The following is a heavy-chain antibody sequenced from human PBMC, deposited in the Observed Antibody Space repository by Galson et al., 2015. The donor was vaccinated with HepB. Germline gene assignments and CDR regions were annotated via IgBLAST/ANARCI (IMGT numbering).Heavy chain of an antibody. D-gene: IGHD4-17*01. CDR2: IWYDGSNK. CDR3: VREQYGDDDAFDI. J-gene: IGHJ3*02. V-gene: IGHV3-33*01. CDR1: GFTFSDYG. Sequence: SLRLSCAASGFTFSDYGMHWVRQAPGKGLEWVGVIWYDGSNKYYSDSVKDRFTMSRDNSKDRMHMEMNSLRAEDTAVYYCVREQYGDDDAFDIWGQGTMVTVSS.